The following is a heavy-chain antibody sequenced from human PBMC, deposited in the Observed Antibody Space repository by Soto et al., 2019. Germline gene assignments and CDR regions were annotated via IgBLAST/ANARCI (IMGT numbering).Heavy chain of an antibody. CDR2: VSPKSGNT. J-gene: IGHJ1*01. Sequence: QIQLVQSGAEVKKPGASVKVSCKASGYNSFDYGVSWVRQAPGQGLEWMGWVSPKSGNTDYARKVQGRVTMTTDISTSTAYMELRGLISDDTGVYYCARGRTVSSIGPLLVWGQGTLVSVSS. D-gene: IGHD1-1*01. CDR1: GYNSFDYG. V-gene: IGHV1-18*01. CDR3: ARGRTVSSIGPLLV.